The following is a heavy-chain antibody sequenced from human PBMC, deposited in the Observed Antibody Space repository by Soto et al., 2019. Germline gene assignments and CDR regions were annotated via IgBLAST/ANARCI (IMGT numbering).Heavy chain of an antibody. CDR2: ISSSSSTI. J-gene: IGHJ6*02. D-gene: IGHD3-9*01. CDR1: GFTFSSYS. Sequence: EVQLVESGGGLVQPGGSLRHSCAASGFTFSSYSMNWVRQAPGKGLEWVSYISSSSSTIYYADSVKGRFTISRDNAKNSLYLQMNSLRVEDTAVYYCARDSRRLYDILIGDGGKGGMDVWGQGTTVTVSS. CDR3: ARDSRRLYDILIGDGGKGGMDV. V-gene: IGHV3-48*01.